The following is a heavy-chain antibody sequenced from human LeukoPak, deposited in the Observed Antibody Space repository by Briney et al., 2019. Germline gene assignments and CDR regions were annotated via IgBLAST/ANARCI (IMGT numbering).Heavy chain of an antibody. CDR2: IYYSGST. Sequence: SETLSLTCTVSGGSNSSSSYYWGWIRQPPGKGLEWIGSIYYSGSTYYNPSLKSRVTISVDTSKNQFSLKLSSVTAADTAVYYCARHSGRKYSSSWYYFDYWGQGTLVTVSS. CDR3: ARHSGRKYSSSWYYFDY. J-gene: IGHJ4*02. V-gene: IGHV4-39*01. CDR1: GGSNSSSSYY. D-gene: IGHD6-13*01.